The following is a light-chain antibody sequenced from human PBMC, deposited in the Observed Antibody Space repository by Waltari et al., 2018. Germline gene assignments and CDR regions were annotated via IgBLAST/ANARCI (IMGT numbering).Light chain of an antibody. J-gene: IGKJ5*01. CDR2: SAS. CDR1: QIIYNL. Sequence: IQMIQSPSTLSTSVGDRVTITCRASQIIYNLVVWYQQRPGKAPKHLMSSASVLVSGVPPRFSGSGSGTDFTLTISSLQPDDFATYYCQQRKTYPITFGQGTRL. V-gene: IGKV1-5*03. CDR3: QQRKTYPIT.